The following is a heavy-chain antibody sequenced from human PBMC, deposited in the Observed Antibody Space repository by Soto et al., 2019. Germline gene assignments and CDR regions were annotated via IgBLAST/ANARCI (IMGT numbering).Heavy chain of an antibody. CDR1: GGSISSNGHY. D-gene: IGHD2-15*01. V-gene: IGHV4-31*03. CDR3: AREQWGYDS. CDR2: IYYTGNT. Sequence: QVQLQESGPELVKPSQTLSLTCTVSGGSISSNGHYWTWIRQHPGKGLEWIAYIYYTGNTYYNPSLKGRLIISVDTSKNQFSLNLRSVTAADTAVYYCAREQWGYDSWGQGTLVTVSS. J-gene: IGHJ4*02.